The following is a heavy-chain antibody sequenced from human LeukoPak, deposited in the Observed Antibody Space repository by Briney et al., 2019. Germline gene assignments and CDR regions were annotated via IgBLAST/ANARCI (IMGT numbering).Heavy chain of an antibody. V-gene: IGHV1-69*05. CDR1: GGTFSSYA. Sequence: SVKVSCKASGGTFSSYAISWVRQAPGQGLGWMGGIIPIFGTANYAQKFQGRVTITTDESTSTAYMELSSLRSEDTAVYYCARASSYCGGDCYSANIWGQGTMVTVSS. CDR2: IIPIFGTA. J-gene: IGHJ3*02. CDR3: ARASSYCGGDCYSANI. D-gene: IGHD2-21*01.